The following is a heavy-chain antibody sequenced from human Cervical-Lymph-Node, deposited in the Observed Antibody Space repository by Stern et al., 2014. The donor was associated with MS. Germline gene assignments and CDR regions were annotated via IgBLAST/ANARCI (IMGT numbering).Heavy chain of an antibody. V-gene: IGHV1-69*01. J-gene: IGHJ4*02. Sequence: VQLVQSGAEVKKPGSSAKVSCKASGGTFINYAITWLRQAPGQGLEWMGDIDPIFGTTNHAQKFRARVTITPAQYTSKAYMEVSSLRSEDTAVYYCAGPRYNFWGQGTLVVVSS. CDR3: AGPRYNF. CDR1: GGTFINYA. CDR2: IDPIFGTT. D-gene: IGHD3-9*01.